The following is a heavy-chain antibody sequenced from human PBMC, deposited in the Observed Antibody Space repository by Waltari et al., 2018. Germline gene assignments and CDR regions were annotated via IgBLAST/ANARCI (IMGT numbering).Heavy chain of an antibody. CDR3: ARGPRGGVSFDY. Sequence: QVQLQESGPGLVKPSETLSLTCTVSGGSISSYYWSWIRQPPGKGLEWIGYIYYSGSTNYNPSLKSRVTISVDTSKNQFSLKLSSVTAADTAVYYCARGPRGGVSFDYWGQGTLVTVSS. CDR1: GGSISSYY. CDR2: IYYSGST. D-gene: IGHD3-10*01. V-gene: IGHV4-59*12. J-gene: IGHJ4*02.